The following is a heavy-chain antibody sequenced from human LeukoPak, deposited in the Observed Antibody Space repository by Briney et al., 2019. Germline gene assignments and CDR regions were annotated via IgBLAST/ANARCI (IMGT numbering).Heavy chain of an antibody. V-gene: IGHV3-9*01. CDR3: ATGIVVVPAAYYYGMDV. J-gene: IGHJ6*02. D-gene: IGHD2-2*01. Sequence: PGGSLRLSCAASGFTFDDYAMHWVRQAPGKGLEWVSGIRWNSGSIGYADSVKGRFTISRDNAKNSLYLQMNSLRAEDTALYYCATGIVVVPAAYYYGMDVWGQGTTVTVSS. CDR1: GFTFDDYA. CDR2: IRWNSGSI.